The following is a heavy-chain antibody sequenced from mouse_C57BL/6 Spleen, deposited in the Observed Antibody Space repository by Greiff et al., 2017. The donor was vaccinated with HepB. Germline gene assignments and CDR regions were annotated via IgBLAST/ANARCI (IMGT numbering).Heavy chain of an antibody. CDR2: IYPSDSET. CDR3: ARSDGRYYFDY. J-gene: IGHJ2*01. D-gene: IGHD2-3*01. V-gene: IGHV1-61*01. CDR1: GYTFTSYW. Sequence: VQLQQSGAELVRPGSSVKLSCKASGYTFTSYWMDWVKQRPGQGLEWIGNIYPSDSETHYNQKFKDKATLTVDKSSSTAYMQLSSLTSEDSAVYYCARSDGRYYFDYWGQGTTLTVSS.